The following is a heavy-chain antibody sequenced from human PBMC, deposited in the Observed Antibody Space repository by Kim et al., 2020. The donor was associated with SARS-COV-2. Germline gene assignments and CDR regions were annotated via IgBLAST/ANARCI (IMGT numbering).Heavy chain of an antibody. V-gene: IGHV3-53*04. Sequence: GGSLRLSCAASGFTVSSNYMSWVRQAPGKGLEWVSVIYSGGSTYYADSVKGRFTISRHNSKNTLYLQMNSLRAEDTAVYYCASHCSGGSCYSGNYYYGMDVWGQGTTVTVSS. CDR2: IYSGGST. CDR1: GFTVSSNY. D-gene: IGHD2-15*01. J-gene: IGHJ6*02. CDR3: ASHCSGGSCYSGNYYYGMDV.